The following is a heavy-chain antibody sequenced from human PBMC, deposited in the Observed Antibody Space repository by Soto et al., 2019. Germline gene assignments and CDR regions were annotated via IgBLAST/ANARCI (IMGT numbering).Heavy chain of an antibody. CDR3: ARDVYGPGV. V-gene: IGHV3-74*01. D-gene: IGHD3-16*01. Sequence: EEQLVESGGGLLQPGGSLRLSCVASGFTFSKYWMHWVRLTPEKGLMWVSRINVDGSTTTYADSVKGRFTISRDNAKNTLYLQMNSLRAEDTAVYYCARDVYGPGVWDKGTTVTVSS. J-gene: IGHJ6*04. CDR1: GFTFSKYW. CDR2: INVDGSTT.